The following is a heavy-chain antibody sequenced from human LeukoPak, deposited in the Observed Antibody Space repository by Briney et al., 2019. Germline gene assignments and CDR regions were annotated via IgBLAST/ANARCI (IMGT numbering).Heavy chain of an antibody. CDR1: GYTFTSSG. D-gene: IGHD6-19*01. Sequence: HGATVSLTCKASGYTFTSSGISWVRQAPGQGLEWMGWISTYNGYSKYAQNLQGRVTMTADTSTSTAYMELSSLSSDDTAVYYCAKNSSGGYSDHWGRG. CDR2: ISTYNGYS. V-gene: IGHV1-18*01. CDR3: AKNSSGGYSDH. J-gene: IGHJ4*02.